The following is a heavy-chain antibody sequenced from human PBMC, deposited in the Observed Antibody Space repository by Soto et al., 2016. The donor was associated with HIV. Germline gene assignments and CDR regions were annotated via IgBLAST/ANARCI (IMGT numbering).Heavy chain of an antibody. Sequence: VQLVESGGGVVQPGRSLRLSCAASGFTFGSYGMHWVRQAPGKGLEWVAVIWYDGRNKYYADSVKGRLTTSRDNSKNTLYLQMNSLRAEDTAVYYCARAGGPADVSFDYWGQGTLVTVSS. CDR2: IWYDGRNK. CDR3: ARAGGPADVSFDY. V-gene: IGHV3-33*01. CDR1: GFTFGSYG. J-gene: IGHJ4*02. D-gene: IGHD2-2*01.